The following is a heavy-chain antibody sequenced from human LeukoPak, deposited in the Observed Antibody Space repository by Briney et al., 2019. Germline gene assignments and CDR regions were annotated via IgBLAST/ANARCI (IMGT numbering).Heavy chain of an antibody. V-gene: IGHV4-39*07. CDR3: ARGAPPQN. Sequence: PSETLSLTCTVSGGSISSSSYYWCWIRQPPGKGLGWIGSVYYTGASYYNPSLKSRVTISIDTSKKHFSLKLTSVTAADTAVYYCARGAPPQNWGQGTLVTVSS. CDR2: VYYTGAS. CDR1: GGSISSSSYY. J-gene: IGHJ4*02.